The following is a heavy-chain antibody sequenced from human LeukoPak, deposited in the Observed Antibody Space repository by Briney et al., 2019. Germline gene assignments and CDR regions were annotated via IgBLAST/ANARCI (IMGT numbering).Heavy chain of an antibody. CDR2: IWYDGSNK. J-gene: IGHJ5*02. D-gene: IGHD1-26*01. V-gene: IGHV3-33*06. CDR1: GFTFSSYG. Sequence: GGSLRLSCAASGFTFSSYGMHWVRQAPGKGLEWVAVIWYDGSNKYYADSVKGRFTISRDNSKNTLYLQMNSLRAEDTAVYYCAKDSSGSYRYNWFDPWGQGTLVTVSS. CDR3: AKDSSGSYRYNWFDP.